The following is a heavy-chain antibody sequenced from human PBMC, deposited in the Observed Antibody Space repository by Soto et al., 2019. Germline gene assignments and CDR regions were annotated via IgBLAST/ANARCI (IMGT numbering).Heavy chain of an antibody. J-gene: IGHJ6*02. CDR2: IVVGSGNT. V-gene: IGHV1-58*01. D-gene: IGHD3-3*01. CDR1: GCTFTSSA. Sequence: WGAVKVSCKASGCTFTSSAVQWVRQARGKRVEGIGGIVVGSGNTNYAQKFQERVTITRDMSTSTAYMELSSLRSEDTAVYYCAAGGISVLRFLEWFRSTSTMHYMDVWGQGTTVTVSS. CDR3: AAGGISVLRFLEWFRSTSTMHYMDV.